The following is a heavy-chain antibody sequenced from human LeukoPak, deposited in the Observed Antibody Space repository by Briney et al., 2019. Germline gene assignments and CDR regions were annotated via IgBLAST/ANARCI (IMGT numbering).Heavy chain of an antibody. J-gene: IGHJ4*02. Sequence: SETLSLTCTVSGGSISSSGYSWSWIRQPPGKGLEWIGNFYYGGSTFYNPSLKSRVTISLDTSDIQFSLRLSSVTAADTAVYYCARQDTSMVTYFWGQGTLVTVSS. CDR3: ARQDTSMVTYF. V-gene: IGHV4-39*01. D-gene: IGHD5-18*01. CDR2: FYYGGST. CDR1: GGSISSSGYS.